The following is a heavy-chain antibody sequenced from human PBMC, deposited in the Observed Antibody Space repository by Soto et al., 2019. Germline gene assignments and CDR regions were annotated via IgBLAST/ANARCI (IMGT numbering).Heavy chain of an antibody. CDR1: GFAFSSYW. J-gene: IGHJ4*02. CDR2: ITGDGTNT. Sequence: EVQLVQSGGGLVQPGGSLRLSCAASGFAFSSYWLHWVRQAPGKGLMIVSRITGDGTNTAYATSVKGRFTISRDNAKNMVDLQLDSLKAEDTAVYYCARDGGYVPPFDYWGQGALVTVSS. D-gene: IGHD5-12*01. CDR3: ARDGGYVPPFDY. V-gene: IGHV3-74*01.